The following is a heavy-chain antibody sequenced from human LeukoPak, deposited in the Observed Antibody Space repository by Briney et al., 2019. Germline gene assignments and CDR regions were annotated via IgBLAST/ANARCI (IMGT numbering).Heavy chain of an antibody. CDR3: VRGHLVGGWFKYDAFDI. Sequence: SETLSLTCTVSGGSISSGSYYWSWIRQPAGKGLEWIGRIYTSGSTNYNPSLKSRVTISIDTSRKHFSLKLSSVTAADTAVYYCVRGHLVGGWFKYDAFDIWGQGTMVTVSS. J-gene: IGHJ3*02. D-gene: IGHD6-19*01. V-gene: IGHV4-61*02. CDR2: IYTSGST. CDR1: GGSISSGSYY.